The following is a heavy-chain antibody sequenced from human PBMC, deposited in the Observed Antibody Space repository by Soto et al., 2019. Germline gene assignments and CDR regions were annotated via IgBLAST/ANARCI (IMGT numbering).Heavy chain of an antibody. CDR2: ISYDGSNK. Sequence: GGSLRLSCAASGFTFSSYAMHWVRQAPGKGLEWVAVISYDGSNKYYADSVKGRFTISRDNSKNTLYLQMNSLRAEDTAVYYCAREVGVVVITTPFDYWGQGTLVTV. D-gene: IGHD3-22*01. CDR1: GFTFSSYA. CDR3: AREVGVVVITTPFDY. V-gene: IGHV3-30-3*01. J-gene: IGHJ4*02.